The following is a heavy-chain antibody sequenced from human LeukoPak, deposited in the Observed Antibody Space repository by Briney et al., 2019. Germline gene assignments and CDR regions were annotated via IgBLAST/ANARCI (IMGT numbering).Heavy chain of an antibody. D-gene: IGHD1-26*01. CDR3: ARHPGDFTGIVNYYYMDV. J-gene: IGHJ6*03. V-gene: IGHV3-30*03. CDR2: ISYDGTNT. Sequence: GSLRLSCAASGFTLSRYGMHWVRQGPGKGLEWLSIISYDGTNTYYGDSVKGRFTISRDNSNNTLFLQMNSLRPEDTAVYFCARHPGDFTGIVNYYYMDVWGKGTTVTVSS. CDR1: GFTLSRYG.